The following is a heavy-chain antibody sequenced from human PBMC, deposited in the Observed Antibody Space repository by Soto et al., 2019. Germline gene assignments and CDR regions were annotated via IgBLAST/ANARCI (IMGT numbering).Heavy chain of an antibody. CDR3: ARGRLWVDIVVVVAAKGAFDI. CDR1: GGSFSGYY. CDR2: INHSGST. J-gene: IGHJ3*02. D-gene: IGHD2-15*01. V-gene: IGHV4-34*01. Sequence: SETLSLTCAVYGGSFSGYYWSWIRQPPGKGLEWIGEINHSGSTNYNPSLKSRVTISVDTSKNQFPLKLSSVTAADTAVYYCARGRLWVDIVVVVAAKGAFDIWGQGTMVTVSS.